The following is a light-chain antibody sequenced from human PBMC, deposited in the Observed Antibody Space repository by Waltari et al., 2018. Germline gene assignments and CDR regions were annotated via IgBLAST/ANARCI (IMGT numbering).Light chain of an antibody. CDR3: QAWDSNIVV. CDR1: RLAGGV. J-gene: IGLJ2*01. V-gene: IGLV3-1*01. Sequence: YALMRASSVSGSAGKTATVTCGAHRLAGGVACWYQQKPGHSPVLIIYQYTQRPSGIPQLFSAQHSGNTAILTTSVKQAVDEADYYCQAWDSNIVVCGGGTKLTVL. CDR2: QYT.